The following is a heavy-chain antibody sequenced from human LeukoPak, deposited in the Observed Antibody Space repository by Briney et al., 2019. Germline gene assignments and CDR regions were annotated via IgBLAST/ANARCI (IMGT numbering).Heavy chain of an antibody. CDR3: VKSGGYYYMDA. D-gene: IGHD2-15*01. CDR2: ISWNSDII. J-gene: IGHJ6*03. V-gene: IGHV3-9*01. CDR1: GFIFYDFA. Sequence: GGSLRPSCAASGFIFYDFAMHWVRQPPGKGLEWVSTISWNSDIILYADSVKGRFAISRDNDRNSLYLEMNSLRPEDTALYYCVKSGGYYYMDAWGKGTTVVVSS.